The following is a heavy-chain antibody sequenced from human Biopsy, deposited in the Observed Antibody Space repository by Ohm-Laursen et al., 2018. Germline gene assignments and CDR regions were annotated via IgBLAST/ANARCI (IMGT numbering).Heavy chain of an antibody. CDR3: ARDRHHAAGSYAGMDV. V-gene: IGHV1-18*01. J-gene: IGHJ6*02. D-gene: IGHD3-10*01. Sequence: ASVKVSCKASGYMFYSYGVSWVRLAPGQGPEWMGWISGYNGNTNYPQSLQGRVTLTTDASSSTAYMGLRGLRSDDTAVYYCARDRHHAAGSYAGMDVWGQGTTVTVSS. CDR2: ISGYNGNT. CDR1: GYMFYSYG.